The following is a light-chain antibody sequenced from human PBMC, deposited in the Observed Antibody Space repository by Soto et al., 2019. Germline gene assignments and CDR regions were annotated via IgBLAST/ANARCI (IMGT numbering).Light chain of an antibody. CDR2: DVN. V-gene: IGLV2-14*03. J-gene: IGLJ1*01. CDR1: TSDVAGYPH. CDR3: CSYTSTTTLYV. Sequence: QTALTQPASEFSAPAQSITIYCTGTTSDVAGYPHVSWYQQHPGEAPKLIIYDVNHRPSGISSRFSGSKSGNTASLTISGLQAEDEADYYCCSYTSTTTLYVFGTGTKVTVL.